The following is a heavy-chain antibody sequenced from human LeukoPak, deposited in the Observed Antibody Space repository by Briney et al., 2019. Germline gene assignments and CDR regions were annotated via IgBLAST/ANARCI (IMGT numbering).Heavy chain of an antibody. J-gene: IGHJ4*02. CDR2: ISAYNGNT. CDR1: GGTFRSYA. Sequence: GSSVKVSCKASGGTFRSYAISWVRQAPGQGLEWMGWISAYNGNTDYAQKLQGRVTMTTDTSTSTAYMELRSLRSDDTAVYYCARVTQTDYDFDYWGQGTLVTVSS. D-gene: IGHD4-17*01. CDR3: ARVTQTDYDFDY. V-gene: IGHV1-18*01.